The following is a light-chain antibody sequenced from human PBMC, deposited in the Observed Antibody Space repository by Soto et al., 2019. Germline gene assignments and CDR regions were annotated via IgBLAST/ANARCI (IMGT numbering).Light chain of an antibody. Sequence: ELVMTQSPATLSVSPGDRVTLSCRASQGISKYLAWYQLKPGQAPRLVSHGASTRATGIPVRFRGSGSGTEFTLTISSLQSEDFAVYYCQQYHNWPITFGQGTRLEIK. V-gene: IGKV3-15*01. CDR3: QQYHNWPIT. CDR1: QGISKY. CDR2: GAS. J-gene: IGKJ5*01.